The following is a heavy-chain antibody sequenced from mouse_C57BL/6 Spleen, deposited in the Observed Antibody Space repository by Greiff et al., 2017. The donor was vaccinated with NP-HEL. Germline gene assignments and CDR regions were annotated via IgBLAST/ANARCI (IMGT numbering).Heavy chain of an antibody. D-gene: IGHD2-3*01. CDR1: GYSFTTYP. Sequence: VKLQESGAELVKPGASVTMSCTASGYSFTTYPIEWLKQKHGKSLVWIGNFHPYDGDTKYNAKFKNKATLTVDTSSSTVYLWLSRSTSDAAAVYYGARRDGYCGFGYRGKGTTLTF. V-gene: IGHV1-47*01. CDR3: ARRDGYCGFGY. J-gene: IGHJ2*01. CDR2: FHPYDGDT.